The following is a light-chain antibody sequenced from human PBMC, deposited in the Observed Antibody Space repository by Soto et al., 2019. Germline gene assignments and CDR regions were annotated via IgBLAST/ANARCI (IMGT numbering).Light chain of an antibody. CDR1: QSVGRY. J-gene: IGKJ4*01. Sequence: EIVLTQSPATLSLTTGERVTLSCRASQSVGRYIAWYQHKPGQAPRLLIYDASNRATGIPARFSGSGPGTDFTLTISSLAPEDFADYYCQQRSNWLTFGGGTKVEIK. CDR2: DAS. CDR3: QQRSNWLT. V-gene: IGKV3-11*01.